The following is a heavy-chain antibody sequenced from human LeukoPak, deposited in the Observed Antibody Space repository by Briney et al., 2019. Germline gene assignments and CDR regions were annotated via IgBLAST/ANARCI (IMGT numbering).Heavy chain of an antibody. CDR2: IIPIFGTA. V-gene: IGHV1-69*13. Sequence: ASVKVSCKASGGTFSSYAISGVRQAPGQGLEWMGGIIPIFGTANYAQKFQGRVTITADESTSTAYMELSSLRSEDTAVYYCASDWRGGYYMDVWGKGTTVTVSS. J-gene: IGHJ6*03. CDR1: GGTFSSYA. D-gene: IGHD3-10*01. CDR3: ASDWRGGYYMDV.